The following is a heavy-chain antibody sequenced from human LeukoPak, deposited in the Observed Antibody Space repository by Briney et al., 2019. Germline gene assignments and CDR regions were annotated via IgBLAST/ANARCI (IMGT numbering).Heavy chain of an antibody. J-gene: IGHJ3*02. CDR2: IYYSGST. CDR3: ARPRITIFGVVIDAFDI. CDR1: GGSISSSSYY. Sequence: ASETLSLTCTVSGGSISSSSYYWGWIRQPPGKGLEWIGSIYYSGSTYYNPSLKSQVTISVDTSKNQFSLKLSSVTAADTAVYYCARPRITIFGVVIDAFDIWGQGTMVTVSS. V-gene: IGHV4-39*01. D-gene: IGHD3-3*01.